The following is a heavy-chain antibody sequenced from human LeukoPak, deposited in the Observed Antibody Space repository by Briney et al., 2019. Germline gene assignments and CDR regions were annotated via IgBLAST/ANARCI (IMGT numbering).Heavy chain of an antibody. Sequence: GGSLRLSCAASGFTFSSYSMNWVRQAPGKGLEWVSSISSSSGYIYYADSVKGRFTISRDNAKNSLYLQMNSLRAEDTAVYYCARVGVAAAGTYLDYWGQGTLVTVSS. CDR1: GFTFSSYS. J-gene: IGHJ4*02. CDR2: ISSSSGYI. CDR3: ARVGVAAAGTYLDY. V-gene: IGHV3-21*01. D-gene: IGHD6-13*01.